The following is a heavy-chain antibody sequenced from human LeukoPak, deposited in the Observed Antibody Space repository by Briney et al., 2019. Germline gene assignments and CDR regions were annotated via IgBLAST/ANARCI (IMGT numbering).Heavy chain of an antibody. CDR3: ARVLAQGYNWFDP. D-gene: IGHD2-8*02. CDR1: GYSISSGYY. Sequence: PSETLSLTCAVSGYSISSGYYWGWIRQPPGKGLEWIGSIYHSGSTYYNPSLKSRVTISVDTSKNQFSLKLSSVTAADTAVYYCARVLAQGYNWFDPWGQGTLVTVSS. J-gene: IGHJ5*02. V-gene: IGHV4-38-2*01. CDR2: IYHSGST.